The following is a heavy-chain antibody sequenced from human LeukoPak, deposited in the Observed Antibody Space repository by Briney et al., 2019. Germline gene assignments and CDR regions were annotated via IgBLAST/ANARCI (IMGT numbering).Heavy chain of an antibody. D-gene: IGHD1-26*01. CDR2: IKQDGSEK. J-gene: IGHJ6*03. V-gene: IGHV3-7*01. Sequence: QSGGSLRLSCAAPGFTFSSYWMSWVRQAPGKGLEWVANIKQDGSEKYYVDSVKGRFTISRDNAKNSLYLQMDSLRAEDTAVYYCARGEGATGYYYYMDVWGKGTTVTVSS. CDR1: GFTFSSYW. CDR3: ARGEGATGYYYYMDV.